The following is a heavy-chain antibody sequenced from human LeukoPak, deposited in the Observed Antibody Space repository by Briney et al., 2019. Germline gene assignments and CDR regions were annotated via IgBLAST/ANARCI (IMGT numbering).Heavy chain of an antibody. D-gene: IGHD3-10*01. J-gene: IGHJ4*02. Sequence: PSETLSLTCTVSGGSISGHYWSWIRQPPGKGLEWIGYIYYSGSTNYNPSLKSRVTISLDTSKNLFSLKLSSVTAADTAVYYCARVLTYGSRTYYFDYWGQGTLVTVSS. CDR3: ARVLTYGSRTYYFDY. CDR1: GGSISGHY. V-gene: IGHV4-59*11. CDR2: IYYSGST.